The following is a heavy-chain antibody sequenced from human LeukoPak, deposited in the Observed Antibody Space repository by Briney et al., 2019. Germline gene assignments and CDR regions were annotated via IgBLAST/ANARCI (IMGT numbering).Heavy chain of an antibody. D-gene: IGHD1-26*01. CDR1: GGSISSGSYY. CDR2: IYTSGST. CDR3: ARGRTVGATRDADFDY. V-gene: IGHV4-61*02. J-gene: IGHJ4*02. Sequence: MSSETLSLTCTVSGGSISSGSYYWSWIRQPAGKGLEWIGRIYTSGSTNYNPSLKSRVTISVDTSKNQFSLKLSSVTAADTAVYYCARGRTVGATRDADFDYWGQGTLVTVSS.